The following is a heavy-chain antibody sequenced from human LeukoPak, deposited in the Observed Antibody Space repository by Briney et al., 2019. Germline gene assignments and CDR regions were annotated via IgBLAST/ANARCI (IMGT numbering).Heavy chain of an antibody. J-gene: IGHJ4*02. CDR1: GYTFTGYY. Sequence: ASVKVSCKAAGYTFTGYYMHWVRQAPGQGLEWMGWINPNSGGTNYAQKFQGRVTMTRDTSISTAYMALSRLRSDDTAVYYFFKHKPQYEILTGYSKTHDYWGQGTLVTVSS. CDR3: FKHKPQYEILTGYSKTHDY. D-gene: IGHD3-9*01. CDR2: INPNSGGT. V-gene: IGHV1-2*02.